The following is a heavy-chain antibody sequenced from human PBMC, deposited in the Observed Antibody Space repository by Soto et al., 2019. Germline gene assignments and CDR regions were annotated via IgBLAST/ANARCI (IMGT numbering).Heavy chain of an antibody. CDR2: ISRYNGNT. CDR3: AREGVFCGYESFDF. D-gene: IGHD5-12*01. V-gene: IGHV1-18*01. Sequence: QVQLVQSGAEVKKPGASVKVSCKASGYTFTSYSISWVRQGPGQGLEWMGWISRYNGNTNYIHKLKDRVTMTTDTSTSTAYMELRSLTSDDTAVYYCAREGVFCGYESFDFWGQGTLVTVSS. J-gene: IGHJ4*02. CDR1: GYTFTSYS.